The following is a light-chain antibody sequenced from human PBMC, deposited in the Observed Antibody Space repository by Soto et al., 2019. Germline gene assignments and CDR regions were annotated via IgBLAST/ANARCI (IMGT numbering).Light chain of an antibody. CDR1: QSITSHF. CDR3: QQYGSSPWT. V-gene: IGKV3-20*01. CDR2: GAS. J-gene: IGKJ1*01. Sequence: EIVLTQSPGILSLSPGERATLSCRASQSITSHFLAWYQQKPGQAPRLLIYGASSRATGIPDRFSGSGSGTDFTLTISRLEPEDFAVYYCQQYGSSPWTFGQGTKVDIK.